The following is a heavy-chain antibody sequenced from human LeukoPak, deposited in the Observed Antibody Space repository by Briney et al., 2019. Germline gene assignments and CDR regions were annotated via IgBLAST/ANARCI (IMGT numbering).Heavy chain of an antibody. J-gene: IGHJ4*02. V-gene: IGHV4-34*01. CDR2: INHSGST. Sequence: LRLSCAASGFTFSDYYMSWIRQPPGKGLEWIGEINHSGSTNYNPSLKSRVTISVDTSKNQFSLKLSSVTAADTAVYYCARNLVVVVAAAHGGFDYWGQGTLVTVSS. D-gene: IGHD2-15*01. CDR3: ARNLVVVVAAAHGGFDY. CDR1: GFTFSDYY.